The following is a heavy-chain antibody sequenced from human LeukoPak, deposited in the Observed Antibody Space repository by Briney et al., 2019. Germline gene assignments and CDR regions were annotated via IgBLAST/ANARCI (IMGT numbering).Heavy chain of an antibody. Sequence: ASVKVSCKASGYTFTSYGISWVRQAPGQGLEWMGWISACNGNTNYAQKLQGRVTMTTDTSTSTAYMELGSLRSDDTAVYYCARVLYCGGDCYLGFDYWGQGTLVTVSP. CDR2: ISACNGNT. D-gene: IGHD2-21*01. CDR1: GYTFTSYG. J-gene: IGHJ4*02. V-gene: IGHV1-18*01. CDR3: ARVLYCGGDCYLGFDY.